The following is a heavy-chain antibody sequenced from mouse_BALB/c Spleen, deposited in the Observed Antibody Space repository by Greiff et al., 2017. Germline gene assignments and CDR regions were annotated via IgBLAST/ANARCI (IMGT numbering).Heavy chain of an antibody. J-gene: IGHJ2*01. CDR1: GFTFSSFG. V-gene: IGHV5-17*02. Sequence: EVNVVESGGGLVQPGGSRKLSCAASGFTFSSFGMHWVRQAPEKGLEWVAYISSGSSTIYYADTVKGRFTFSRDNPKNTLFLQMTRLRSEDTAMYSCARLGDWDDSWGHGTTLTVAS. D-gene: IGHD4-1*01. CDR2: ISSGSSTI. CDR3: ARLGDWDDS.